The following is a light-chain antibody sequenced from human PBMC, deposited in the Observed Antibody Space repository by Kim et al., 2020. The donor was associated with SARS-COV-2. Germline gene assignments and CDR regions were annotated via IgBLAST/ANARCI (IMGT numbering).Light chain of an antibody. CDR2: KDS. J-gene: IGLJ1*01. V-gene: IGLV3-27*01. Sequence: SYELTQPSSVSVSPGQTANITCSGDIVARKYVRWFQQKAGQAPVLVIYKDSERPSGIPERFSGSSSGTTVTLTISGAQVEDEADYYCYSAADTFYVFGSGTKVTV. CDR1: IVARKY. CDR3: YSAADTFYV.